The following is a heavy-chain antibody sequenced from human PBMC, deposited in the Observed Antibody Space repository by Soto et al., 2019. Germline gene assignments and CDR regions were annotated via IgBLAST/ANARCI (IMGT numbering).Heavy chain of an antibody. CDR3: ARAFWDPNDYESSGYSLKDGFDM. Sequence: SETLSLTCTVSGDSLSSGDYYWSWIRQPPGKGPEWIGYIHYTGRTYYNPSLKSRITLSVDTSKNQFSLKLSSGTAADTAVYFFARAFWDPNDYESSGYSLKDGFDMWGQGTMVP. D-gene: IGHD3-22*01. CDR2: IHYTGRT. V-gene: IGHV4-30-4*01. CDR1: GDSLSSGDYY. J-gene: IGHJ3*02.